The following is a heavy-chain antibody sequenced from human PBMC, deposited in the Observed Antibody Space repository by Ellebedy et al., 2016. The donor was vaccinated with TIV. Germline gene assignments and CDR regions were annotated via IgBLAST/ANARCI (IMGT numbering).Heavy chain of an antibody. CDR2: ISSSGSTI. V-gene: IGHV3-11*01. CDR3: ARDSFWSGYPAGDDAFDI. Sequence: GGSLRLXXAASGFTFSDYYMSWIRQAPGKGLEWVSYISSSGSTIYYADSVKGRFTISRDNAKNSLYLQMNSLRAEDTAVYYCARDSFWSGYPAGDDAFDIWGQGTMVTVSS. D-gene: IGHD3-3*01. CDR1: GFTFSDYY. J-gene: IGHJ3*02.